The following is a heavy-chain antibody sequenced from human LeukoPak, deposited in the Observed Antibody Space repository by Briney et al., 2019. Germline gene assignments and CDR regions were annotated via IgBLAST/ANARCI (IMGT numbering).Heavy chain of an antibody. CDR2: ISSSSSYI. J-gene: IGHJ4*02. V-gene: IGHV3-21*01. Sequence: PGGSLRLSCAASGFTFSSYSMNWVRQAPGKGLEWVSSISSSSSYIYYADSVKGRFTISRDNAKNSLYLQMNSLRAEDTAVYYCGGVTMVRGPLDYGGQGPLVTVSS. D-gene: IGHD3-10*01. CDR1: GFTFSSYS. CDR3: GGVTMVRGPLDY.